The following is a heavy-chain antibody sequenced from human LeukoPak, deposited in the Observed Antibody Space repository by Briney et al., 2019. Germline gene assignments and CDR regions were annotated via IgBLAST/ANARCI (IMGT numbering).Heavy chain of an antibody. CDR3: ARDRDTTVRWWNYHYYMDV. D-gene: IGHD4-17*01. J-gene: IGHJ6*03. Sequence: GASVKVSCKASGYTFTSYGISWVRQAPGQGLEWMGWISAYNGNTNYAQKLQGRVTMTTDTSTSTAYMELRSLRSDDTAVYYCARDRDTTVRWWNYHYYMDVWGKGTTVTVSS. CDR2: ISAYNGNT. CDR1: GYTFTSYG. V-gene: IGHV1-18*01.